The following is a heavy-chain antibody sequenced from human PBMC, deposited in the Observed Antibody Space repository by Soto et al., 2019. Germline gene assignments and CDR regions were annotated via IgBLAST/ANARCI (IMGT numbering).Heavy chain of an antibody. CDR1: GFTFSSYG. CDR3: AKASKFGDYDKKRGNYFDY. J-gene: IGHJ4*02. V-gene: IGHV3-30*18. Sequence: GGSLRLSCAASGFTFSSYGMHWVRQAPGKGLEWVAVISYDGSNKYYADSVKGRFTISRDNSKHTLYLQMNSLRAEDTAVYCCAKASKFGDYDKKRGNYFDYWGQGTLVTVSS. D-gene: IGHD4-17*01. CDR2: ISYDGSNK.